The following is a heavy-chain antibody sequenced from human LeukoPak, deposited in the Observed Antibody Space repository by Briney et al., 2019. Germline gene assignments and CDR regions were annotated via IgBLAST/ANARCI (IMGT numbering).Heavy chain of an antibody. Sequence: SETLSLTCTVSGGSISSYYWSWIRQPPGKGLEWIGYIYYSGSTNYNPSLKSRVTISVDTSKNQFSLKLSSVTAADTAVYYCARDFVVVPAANYYYYGMDVWGQGTTVTVSS. CDR1: GGSISSYY. J-gene: IGHJ6*02. V-gene: IGHV4-59*01. D-gene: IGHD2-2*01. CDR3: ARDFVVVPAANYYYYGMDV. CDR2: IYYSGST.